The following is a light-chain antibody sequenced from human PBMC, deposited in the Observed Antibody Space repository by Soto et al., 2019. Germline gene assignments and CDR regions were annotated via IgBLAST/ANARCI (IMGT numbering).Light chain of an antibody. CDR3: QKYNNAPWT. V-gene: IGKV1-27*01. CDR1: QGISNY. J-gene: IGKJ1*01. CDR2: AAS. Sequence: DIQMTQSPSSLSASVGDRVTITCRASQGISNYLAWYQQKPGKVPKLLIYAASTLQSGVPPRFSGSGSGTDFTLTISSLQPEDVATYYCQKYNNAPWTFGQGTKVEIK.